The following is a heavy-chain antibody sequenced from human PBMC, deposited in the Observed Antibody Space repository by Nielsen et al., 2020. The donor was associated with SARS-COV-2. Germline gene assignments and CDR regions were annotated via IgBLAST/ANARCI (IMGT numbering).Heavy chain of an antibody. J-gene: IGHJ3*02. D-gene: IGHD6-19*01. Sequence: SVKVSCKASGGTFSSYAISWVRQAPGQGLEWMGGIIPIFGTANYAQKFQGRVTINADESTSTAYKELSSLRSEDTAVYYCARGEGWLAPDAFDIWGQGTMVTVSS. CDR1: GGTFSSYA. CDR2: IIPIFGTA. V-gene: IGHV1-69*13. CDR3: ARGEGWLAPDAFDI.